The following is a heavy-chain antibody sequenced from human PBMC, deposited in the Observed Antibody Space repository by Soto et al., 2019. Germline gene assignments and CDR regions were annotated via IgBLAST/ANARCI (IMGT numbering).Heavy chain of an antibody. CDR3: AKPLLFYDSSGYSPFDY. CDR2: ISGSGGST. D-gene: IGHD3-22*01. CDR1: GFTFSSYA. V-gene: IGHV3-23*01. J-gene: IGHJ4*02. Sequence: EVQLLESGGGLVQPGGSLRLSCAASGFTFSSYAMSWVRQAPGKGLEWVSAISGSGGSTYYADSVKGRVTISRDNSKNTLYLQMNSLRAEDTAVYYCAKPLLFYDSSGYSPFDYWGQGTLVTVSS.